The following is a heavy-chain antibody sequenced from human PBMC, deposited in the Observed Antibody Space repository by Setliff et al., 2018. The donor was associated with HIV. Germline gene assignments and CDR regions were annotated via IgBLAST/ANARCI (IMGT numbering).Heavy chain of an antibody. CDR3: ARGASSSAVYYYYYYMDV. CDR1: GYIFTSYD. J-gene: IGHJ6*03. V-gene: IGHV7-4-1*02. D-gene: IGHD6-6*01. Sequence: ASVKVSCKASGYIFTSYDVNWVRQAPGQGPEWMGWINTNTGNPTYAQGFTGRFVLSLDTSVSTAYLQITSLKAEDTAVYYCARGASSSAVYYYYYYMDVWGKGTTVTVSS. CDR2: INTNTGNP.